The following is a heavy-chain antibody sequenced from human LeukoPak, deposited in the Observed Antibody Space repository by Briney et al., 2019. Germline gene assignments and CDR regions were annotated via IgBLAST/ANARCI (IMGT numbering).Heavy chain of an antibody. CDR2: IDRDGIST. J-gene: IGHJ4*02. Sequence: GGSLRLSCAASGFTFSSYWMHWVRHAPGKGLVWVSRIDRDGISTRYADSVKGRFTISRDNAKNTLYLQMNSLRAEDTAVYFCTRDRRGDNGVDYWGQGTLVTVSS. CDR3: TRDRRGDNGVDY. D-gene: IGHD4-17*01. V-gene: IGHV3-74*01. CDR1: GFTFSSYW.